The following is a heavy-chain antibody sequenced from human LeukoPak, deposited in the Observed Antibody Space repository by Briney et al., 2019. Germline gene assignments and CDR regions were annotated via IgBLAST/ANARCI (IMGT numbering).Heavy chain of an antibody. D-gene: IGHD2-15*01. V-gene: IGHV3-21*01. CDR1: GFTFSTYS. CDR3: ARGVGCSGGSCYFNY. CDR2: ISSRSTYI. Sequence: GGSLRLSCAASGFTFSTYSMNWVRQAPEKGLEWVSSISSRSTYIYYADSMKGRFTISRDNTKNSLYLQMSSLRAEDTAVYYCARGVGCSGGSCYFNYWGQGTLVTVSS. J-gene: IGHJ4*02.